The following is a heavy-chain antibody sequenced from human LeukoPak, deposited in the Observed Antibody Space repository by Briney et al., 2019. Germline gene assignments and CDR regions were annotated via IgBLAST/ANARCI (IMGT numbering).Heavy chain of an antibody. CDR3: ARNITMDRGVIGWFDP. CDR1: GYTFTGYY. D-gene: IGHD3-10*01. CDR2: INPNSGGT. V-gene: IGHV1-2*02. J-gene: IGHJ5*02. Sequence: ASVKVSCKASGYTFTGYYMHWVRQAPGQGLEWMGWINPNSGGTNYAQKFQGRVTMTRDTSISTAYMELSRLRSDDTAVYYCARNITMDRGVIGWFDPWGQGTLVTVSS.